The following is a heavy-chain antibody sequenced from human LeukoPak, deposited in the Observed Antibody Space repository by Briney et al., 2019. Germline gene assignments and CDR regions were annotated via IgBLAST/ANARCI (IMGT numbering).Heavy chain of an antibody. Sequence: GGSLRLSCAASGFTFSSYAMHWVRQAPGKGLEWVAVISYDGSNKYYADSVKGRFTISRDDSKNTLYLQMNSLRAEDTAVYYCARERTGHDAFDIWGQGTMVTVPS. V-gene: IGHV3-30-3*01. CDR2: ISYDGSNK. CDR3: ARERTGHDAFDI. J-gene: IGHJ3*02. CDR1: GFTFSSYA. D-gene: IGHD1-1*01.